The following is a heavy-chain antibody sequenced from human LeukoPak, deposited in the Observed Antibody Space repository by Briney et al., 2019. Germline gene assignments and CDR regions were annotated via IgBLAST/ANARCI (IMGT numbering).Heavy chain of an antibody. D-gene: IGHD3-10*01. CDR2: ISYDGSNK. CDR1: GFTFSSYA. CDR3: ARQGGSGRFDY. J-gene: IGHJ4*02. V-gene: IGHV3-30*01. Sequence: PGGSLRLSCAASGFTFSSYAMHWVRQAPGKGLEWVAVISYDGSNKYYADSVKGRFTISRDNARNTLYLQMNSLRAEDTALYYCARQGGSGRFDYWGQGTLVTVSS.